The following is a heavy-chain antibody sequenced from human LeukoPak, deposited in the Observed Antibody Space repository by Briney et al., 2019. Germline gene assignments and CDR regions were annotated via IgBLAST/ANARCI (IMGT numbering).Heavy chain of an antibody. CDR1: GFIFSSYE. CDR3: AELGITMIGGV. D-gene: IGHD3-10*02. Sequence: GGSLRLSCAASGFIFSSYEMNWVRQASGKGLEWVSYISSSGSTIYYADSVKGRFTMPRDNAKNSLSLQMNSLRAEDTAVYYCAELGITMIGGVWGKGTTVTISS. CDR2: ISSSGSTI. J-gene: IGHJ6*04. V-gene: IGHV3-48*03.